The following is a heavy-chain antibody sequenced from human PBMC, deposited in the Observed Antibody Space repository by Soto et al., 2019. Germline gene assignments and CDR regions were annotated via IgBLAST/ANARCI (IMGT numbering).Heavy chain of an antibody. Sequence: EVQLAESGGDLVKPGGSLRLSCAASGFSFHMAWMNWVRQTPGKGLEWVGRIKSYINGGTIDYAAPVKGRFTISRDDSRGRLYLEMDSLKTEDAYLYYCAADLPDWGAYAFDYWGQGTPVTVSS. CDR2: IKSYINGGTI. D-gene: IGHD3-16*01. CDR1: GFSFHMAW. V-gene: IGHV3-15*07. CDR3: AADLPDWGAYAFDY. J-gene: IGHJ4*02.